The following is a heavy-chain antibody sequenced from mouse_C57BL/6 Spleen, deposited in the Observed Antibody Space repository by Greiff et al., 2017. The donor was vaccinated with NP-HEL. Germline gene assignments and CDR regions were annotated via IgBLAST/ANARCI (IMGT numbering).Heavy chain of an antibody. CDR3: ARRTTVAYAMDY. CDR1: GFTFSDYG. Sequence: DVMLVESGGGLVKPGGSLKLSCAASGFTFSDYGMHWVRQAPEKGLEWVAYISSGSSTIYYADTVKGRFTISRDNAKNTLFLQMTSLRSEDTAMYYCARRTTVAYAMDYWGQGTSVTVSS. J-gene: IGHJ4*01. D-gene: IGHD1-1*01. V-gene: IGHV5-17*01. CDR2: ISSGSSTI.